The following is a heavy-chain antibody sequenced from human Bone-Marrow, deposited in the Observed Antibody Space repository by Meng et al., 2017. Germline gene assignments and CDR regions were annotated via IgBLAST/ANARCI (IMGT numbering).Heavy chain of an antibody. CDR1: GFTFSYYE. V-gene: IGHV3-48*03. CDR3: ARDMVGATTLPDDVFDI. CDR2: ISSSGSTI. Sequence: GESLKISCAASGFTFSYYEMNWVRQAPGKGLEWVSYISSSGSTIYYADSVKGRFTIFRDNAKNSLYLKMNSLRAEDTAVYYCARDMVGATTLPDDVFDIWGQGTMVTVSS. D-gene: IGHD1-26*01. J-gene: IGHJ3*02.